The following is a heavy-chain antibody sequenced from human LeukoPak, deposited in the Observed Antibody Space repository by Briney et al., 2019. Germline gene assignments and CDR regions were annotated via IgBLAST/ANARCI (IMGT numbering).Heavy chain of an antibody. CDR1: GFTVSSNY. V-gene: IGHV3-53*05. Sequence: PGGSLRLSCAASGFTVSSNYMSWVRQAPGKGLEWVSILSSGGSTYYADSVKGRFTISRDNSKNTLYLQMNSLRAEDTAVYYFLSGAYYDSSGYYPDYWGQGTLVTVSS. D-gene: IGHD3-22*01. CDR2: LSSGGST. CDR3: LSGAYYDSSGYYPDY. J-gene: IGHJ4*02.